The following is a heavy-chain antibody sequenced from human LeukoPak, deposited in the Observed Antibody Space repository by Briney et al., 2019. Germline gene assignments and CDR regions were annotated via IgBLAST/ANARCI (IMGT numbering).Heavy chain of an antibody. CDR2: ISSSGSTE. J-gene: IGHJ4*02. CDR3: ARDVGFGGYSRGIFDY. D-gene: IGHD3-10*01. CDR1: GFSFSSYE. Sequence: GGSLRLSCAASGFSFSSYEMNWVRQAPGKGLEWVSYISSSGSTEYYADSVKGRFTMSRDNAKNSLYLQMNSLRAEDTAVYYCARDVGFGGYSRGIFDYWGQGTLVTVSS. V-gene: IGHV3-48*03.